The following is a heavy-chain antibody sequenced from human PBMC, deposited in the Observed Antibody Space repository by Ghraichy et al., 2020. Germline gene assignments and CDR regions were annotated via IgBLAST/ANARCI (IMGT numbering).Heavy chain of an antibody. CDR1: GYTFTAYS. V-gene: IGHV1-2*06. J-gene: IGHJ6*02. Sequence: ASVKVSCQASGYTFTAYSIYWIRQAPGQGPECMGRIDPSSGVTDYAQKFQGRVIMTKFPSISTVYMELSGLRIDDTAVYFCARDPRISGMIPPQEARRHSFAVDVWGQGTTVTVSS. CDR3: ARDPRISGMIPPQEARRHSFAVDV. D-gene: IGHD1-14*01. CDR2: IDPSSGVT.